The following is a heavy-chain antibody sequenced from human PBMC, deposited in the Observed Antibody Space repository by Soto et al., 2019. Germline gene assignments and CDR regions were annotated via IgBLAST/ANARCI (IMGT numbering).Heavy chain of an antibody. V-gene: IGHV3-15*01. CDR3: TTAYDFWSGYPIYRNRFDP. Sequence: GGSLRLSCAAYGFTFSNAWMSWVRQAPGKXLEWVGRIKSKTDGGTTDYAAPVKGRFTISRDDSKNTLYLQMNSLKTEDTAVYYCTTAYDFWSGYPIYRNRFDPWGQGTLVTVSS. D-gene: IGHD3-3*01. J-gene: IGHJ5*02. CDR1: GFTFSNAW. CDR2: IKSKTDGGTT.